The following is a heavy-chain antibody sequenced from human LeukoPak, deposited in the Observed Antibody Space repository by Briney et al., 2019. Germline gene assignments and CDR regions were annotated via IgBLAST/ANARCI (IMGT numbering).Heavy chain of an antibody. CDR3: ARDVEIAPPGDAFDI. V-gene: IGHV1-46*01. Sequence: ASVKVSCKASGYTFTSYYMHWVRQAPGQGLEWMGIINPSGGSTSYAQKFQGRVTMTRDTSTSTVYMELSSLRSEDTAVYYCARDVEIAPPGDAFDIWGQGTMVTVSS. CDR1: GYTFTSYY. J-gene: IGHJ3*02. CDR2: INPSGGST. D-gene: IGHD5-24*01.